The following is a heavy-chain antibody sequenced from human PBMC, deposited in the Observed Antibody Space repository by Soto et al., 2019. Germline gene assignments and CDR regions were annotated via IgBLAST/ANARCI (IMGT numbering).Heavy chain of an antibody. D-gene: IGHD3-3*01. CDR1: GGSISSYY. CDR3: ARAGGSGW. J-gene: IGHJ4*02. CDR2: IYYSGST. Sequence: QVQLQESGPGLVKPSETLSLTCTVSGGSISSYYWSWIRQPPGKGLEWIGYIYYSGSTNNNPSLQGRGPISVDTYKSQFSLKLSSVPAADPDVYYCARAGGSGWWGQGTLVTVSS. V-gene: IGHV4-59*01.